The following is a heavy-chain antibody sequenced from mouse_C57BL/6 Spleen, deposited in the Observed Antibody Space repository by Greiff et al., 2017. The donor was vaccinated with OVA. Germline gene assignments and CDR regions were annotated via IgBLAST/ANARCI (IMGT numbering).Heavy chain of an antibody. CDR2: INPNNGGT. CDR3: GLDGWFAY. Sequence: EVQLQQSGPELVKPGASVKLSCKASGYTFTDYYMNWVKQSHGKSLEWIGAINPNNGGTSYNQKFKGKATLTVDKATSTAYMELRSLTSEDSAVYYCGLDGWFAYWGQGTLVTVSA. J-gene: IGHJ3*01. CDR1: GYTFTDYY. V-gene: IGHV1-26*01.